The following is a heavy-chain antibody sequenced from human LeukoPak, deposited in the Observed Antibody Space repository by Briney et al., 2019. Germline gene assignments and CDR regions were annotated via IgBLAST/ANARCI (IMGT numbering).Heavy chain of an antibody. CDR1: GGSISSYY. J-gene: IGHJ6*02. CDR2: IYYSGST. Sequence: PSETLSLTCTVSGGSISSYYWSWIRQPPGKGLEWIGYIYYSGSTNYNPSLKSRVTISVDTSKNQSSLKLSSVTAADTAVYYCARQVRYYDSSGYPYYYYGMDVWGQGTTVTVSS. CDR3: ARQVRYYDSSGYPYYYYGMDV. V-gene: IGHV4-59*08. D-gene: IGHD3-22*01.